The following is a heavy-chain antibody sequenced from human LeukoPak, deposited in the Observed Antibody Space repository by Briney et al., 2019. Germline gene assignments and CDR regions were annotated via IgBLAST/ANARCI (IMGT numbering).Heavy chain of an antibody. CDR1: GGSISSYY. V-gene: IGHV4-4*07. D-gene: IGHD6-19*01. J-gene: IGHJ4*02. CDR3: GREGYSSGWYRYYFDY. Sequence: SETLSLTCTVSGGSISSYYWSWIRQPAGKGLEWIGRIYTSGSTNYNPSLKSRVTISVDKSKSQFSLKLSSVTAADTAVYYCGREGYSSGWYRYYFDYWGQGTLVTVSS. CDR2: IYTSGST.